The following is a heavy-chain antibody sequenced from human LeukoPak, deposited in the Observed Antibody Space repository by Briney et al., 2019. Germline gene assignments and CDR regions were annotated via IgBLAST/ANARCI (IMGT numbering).Heavy chain of an antibody. CDR1: GYTFTGYY. CDR2: INPNSGGT. J-gene: IGHJ5*02. Sequence: ASVKVSCKTSGYTFTGYYMHWVRQAPGQGLEWMGWINPNSGGTNYAQKFQGRVTMTRDTSISTAYMELSRLRSDDTAVYYCARDIVMVTYWFDPWGQGTLVAVSS. V-gene: IGHV1-2*02. CDR3: ARDIVMVTYWFDP. D-gene: IGHD5-18*01.